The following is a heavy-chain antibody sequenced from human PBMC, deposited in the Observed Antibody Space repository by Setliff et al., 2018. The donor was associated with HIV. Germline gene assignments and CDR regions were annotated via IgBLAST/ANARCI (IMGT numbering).Heavy chain of an antibody. J-gene: IGHJ4*02. Sequence: ASVKVSCKASGYSFTTSGVSWVRQAPGQGLEWMGRISTNTGDPMYAQGFTGRFVFSFDTSVNTAFLQISTLKAEDTAVYYCARLSPYGDYLLFQYWGQGTQVTVS. CDR2: ISTNTGDP. D-gene: IGHD4-17*01. CDR1: GYSFTTSG. CDR3: ARLSPYGDYLLFQY. V-gene: IGHV7-4-1*02.